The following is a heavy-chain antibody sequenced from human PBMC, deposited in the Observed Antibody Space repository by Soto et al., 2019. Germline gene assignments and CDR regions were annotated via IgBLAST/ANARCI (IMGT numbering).Heavy chain of an antibody. J-gene: IGHJ4*02. CDR2: VFYSGGT. CDR1: GGSITTTSFS. D-gene: IGHD6-19*01. V-gene: IGHV4-39*01. Sequence: ASETLSLTXTVSGGSITTTSFSWDWIRQPPGKGLEWIGSVFYSGGTFYNPSLKSRVTISVDTSKNQFFLNLTFVSAPDPAVYFCGSSGWYIATGYWGQGALVTVSS. CDR3: GSSGWYIATGY.